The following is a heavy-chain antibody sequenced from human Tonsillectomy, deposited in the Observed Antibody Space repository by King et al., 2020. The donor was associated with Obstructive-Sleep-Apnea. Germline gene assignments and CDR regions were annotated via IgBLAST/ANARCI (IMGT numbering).Heavy chain of an antibody. CDR3: ARNTAMVRGVNYFDY. CDR1: GFSLSNARMG. D-gene: IGHD3-10*01. V-gene: IGHV2-26*01. J-gene: IGHJ4*02. Sequence: VTLKESGPVLVKPTETLTLTCTVSGFSLSNARMGVSWIRQPPGKALEWLAHIFSNDEKSYSTSLKSRLTISKDTSKIQVVLTMTNMDPVDTATYYCARNTAMVRGVNYFDYWGQGTLVTVSS. CDR2: IFSNDEK.